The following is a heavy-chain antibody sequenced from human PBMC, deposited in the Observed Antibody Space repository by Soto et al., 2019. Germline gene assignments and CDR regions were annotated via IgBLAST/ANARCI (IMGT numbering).Heavy chain of an antibody. CDR2: ISGSGGST. V-gene: IGHV3-23*01. J-gene: IGHJ3*02. CDR1: GCPLISYA. CDR3: EKSTEYEDSSGSFSRDFDI. D-gene: IGHD3-22*01. Sequence: GVSLILSSASSGCPLISYAMSWVRQAPGPGMEWVSAISGSGGSTYYADSVKGRFTISRDNSKNTLYLQMNSLRAEDTAVYYCEKSTEYEDSSGSFSRDFDIWGDGTMV.